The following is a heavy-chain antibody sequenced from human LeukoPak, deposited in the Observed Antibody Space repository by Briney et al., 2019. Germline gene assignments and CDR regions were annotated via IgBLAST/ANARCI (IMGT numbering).Heavy chain of an antibody. CDR1: GDSVSSNSAA. Sequence: SQTLSLTCAISGDSVSSNSAAWNWIRQSPSRGLEWLGRTYYRSKWYNDYAVSVKSRITINPDTSKNQFSLQLNSVTPEDTAVYYCASSPGYSYGYGYYYYMDVWGKGTTVTVSS. CDR2: TYYRSKWYN. D-gene: IGHD5-18*01. V-gene: IGHV6-1*01. J-gene: IGHJ6*03. CDR3: ASSPGYSYGYGYYYYMDV.